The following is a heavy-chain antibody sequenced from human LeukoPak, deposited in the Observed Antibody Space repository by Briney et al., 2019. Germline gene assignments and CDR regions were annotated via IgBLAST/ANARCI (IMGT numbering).Heavy chain of an antibody. CDR2: INHSGST. CDR1: GGSFSGYY. CDR3: ARDTAYNWFDP. J-gene: IGHJ5*02. Sequence: KPSETLSLTCAVYGGSFSGYYWSWIRQPPGKGLEWIGEINHSGSTNYNPSLKSRVTISVDTSKNQFSLKLSSVTAADTAVYYCARDTAYNWFDPWGQGTLVTVSS. V-gene: IGHV4-34*01. D-gene: IGHD5-18*01.